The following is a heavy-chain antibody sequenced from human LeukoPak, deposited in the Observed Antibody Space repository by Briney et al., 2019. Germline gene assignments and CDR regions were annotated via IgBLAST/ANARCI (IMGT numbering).Heavy chain of an antibody. CDR3: TSGDAGLTTVTQFIN. J-gene: IGHJ4*02. V-gene: IGHV3-49*04. D-gene: IGHD4-17*01. CDR2: IRSKAYGGTT. CDR1: GFTFGDYA. Sequence: GGSLRLSCTASGFTFGDYAMSWVRQAPGKGLEWVGFIRSKAYGGTTEYAASVKGRFTISRDDSKSIAYLQMNSLKTEDTALYYCTSGDAGLTTVTQFINWGQGTLVTVSS.